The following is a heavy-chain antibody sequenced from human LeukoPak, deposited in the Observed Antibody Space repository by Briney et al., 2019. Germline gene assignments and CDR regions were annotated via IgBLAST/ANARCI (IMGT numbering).Heavy chain of an antibody. CDR1: GGSISSYY. CDR2: IYYSGST. J-gene: IGHJ4*02. Sequence: SETLSLTCTVSGGSISSYYWSWIRQPPRKGLEWIGYIYYSGSTNYNPSLKSRVTISVDTSKNQFSLKLSSVTAADTAVYYCARSTIFGVVFDYWGQGTLVTVSS. D-gene: IGHD3-3*01. V-gene: IGHV4-59*01. CDR3: ARSTIFGVVFDY.